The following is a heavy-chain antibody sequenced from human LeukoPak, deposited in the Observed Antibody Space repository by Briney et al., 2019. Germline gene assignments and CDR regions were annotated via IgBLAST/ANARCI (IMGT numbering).Heavy chain of an antibody. V-gene: IGHV3-23*01. J-gene: IGHJ4*02. D-gene: IGHD5-24*01. CDR2: ISVCGGST. Sequence: GGSLRLSCTASGFSFSTYAMNWVRQAPGKGLDWVSTISVCGGSTFYADSVKGRFTISKDNSKKTLYLQMNSLRAEDTAVYYCAKGRGWLQFFDSWGQGTMVTVSS. CDR1: GFSFSTYA. CDR3: AKGRGWLQFFDS.